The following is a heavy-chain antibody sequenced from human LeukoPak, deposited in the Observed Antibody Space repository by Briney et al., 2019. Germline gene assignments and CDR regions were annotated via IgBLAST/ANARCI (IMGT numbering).Heavy chain of an antibody. CDR3: ARGVIVAPIKGSWYFDY. J-gene: IGHJ4*02. CDR2: IYSGGST. Sequence: GGSLRLSCAASGFTVSSNYISWVRQAPGKGLEWVSVIYSGGSTYYADSVKGRFTISRDNSKNTLYLQMNSLRAEDTDVYYCARGVIVAPIKGSWYFDYCDQGPLATASS. CDR1: GFTVSSNY. D-gene: IGHD5-12*01. V-gene: IGHV3-53*01.